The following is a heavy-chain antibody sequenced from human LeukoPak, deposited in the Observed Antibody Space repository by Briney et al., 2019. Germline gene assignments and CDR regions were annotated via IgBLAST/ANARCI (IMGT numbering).Heavy chain of an antibody. V-gene: IGHV3-30*18. CDR2: ISYDGSNK. Sequence: PGRSLGLSCAASGFTFSSYGMHWVRQAPGKGLEWVAVISYDGSNKYYADAVKGRFTISRDNSKNTLYLQMNSLRAEDTAVYYCAKPSAAAYYGMDVWGQGTTVTVSS. CDR3: AKPSAAAYYGMDV. D-gene: IGHD6-13*01. CDR1: GFTFSSYG. J-gene: IGHJ6*02.